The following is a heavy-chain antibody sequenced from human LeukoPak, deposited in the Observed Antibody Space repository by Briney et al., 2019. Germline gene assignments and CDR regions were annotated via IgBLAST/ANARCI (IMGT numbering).Heavy chain of an antibody. V-gene: IGHV4-30-2*01. D-gene: IGHD4-17*01. CDR1: GGSISSGGYY. Sequence: PSETLSLTCTVSGGSISSGGYYWSWIRQPPGKGLEWIGYIYHSGSTYYNPSLKSRVTISVDRSKNQFSLKLSSVTAADTAVYYCARDDPSTVTRGDYWGQGTLVTVSS. J-gene: IGHJ4*02. CDR2: IYHSGST. CDR3: ARDDPSTVTRGDY.